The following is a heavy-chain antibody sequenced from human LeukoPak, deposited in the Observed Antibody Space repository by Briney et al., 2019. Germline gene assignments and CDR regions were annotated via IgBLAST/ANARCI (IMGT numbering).Heavy chain of an antibody. D-gene: IGHD6-19*01. J-gene: IGHJ4*02. CDR3: ARLYCQYNSGCVFDY. CDR2: INSDGSST. Sequence: GGPLRLSCAASGFTFSSYWMHWVRQAPGKGLVWVSRINSDGSSTDYADSVKGRFTISRDNAKNTLSLQMNSLRAEDTAVYYCARLYCQYNSGCVFDYWGQGALVTVSS. CDR1: GFTFSSYW. V-gene: IGHV3-74*01.